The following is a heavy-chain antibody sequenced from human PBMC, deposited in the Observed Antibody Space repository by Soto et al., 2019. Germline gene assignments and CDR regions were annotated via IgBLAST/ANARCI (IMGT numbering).Heavy chain of an antibody. CDR3: ARDRDWAFDY. J-gene: IGHJ4*02. CDR1: GFTFNKYG. Sequence: GGSLRLSCTASGFTFNKYGMHWVRQAPGKGLEWVAVMWYDGSNEYYADSVKGRFTVSRDNAQNSLFLVINSLRAEDTAVYYCARDRDWAFDYWGQGTLVTVSS. V-gene: IGHV3-33*01. D-gene: IGHD3-9*01. CDR2: MWYDGSNE.